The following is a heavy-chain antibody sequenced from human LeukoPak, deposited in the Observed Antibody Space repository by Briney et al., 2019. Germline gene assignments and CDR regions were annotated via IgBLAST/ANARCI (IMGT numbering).Heavy chain of an antibody. J-gene: IGHJ6*02. CDR1: GGTFTSYA. CDR3: ARARHSSGYYYYGMDV. V-gene: IGHV1-69*13. CDR2: IIPIFGTA. D-gene: IGHD6-19*01. Sequence: SVKVSCKASGGTFTSYAISWVRQAPGQGLEWMGGIIPIFGTANYAQKFQGRVTITADESTSTAYMELSSLRSEDTAVYYCARARHSSGYYYYGMDVWGQGTTVTVSS.